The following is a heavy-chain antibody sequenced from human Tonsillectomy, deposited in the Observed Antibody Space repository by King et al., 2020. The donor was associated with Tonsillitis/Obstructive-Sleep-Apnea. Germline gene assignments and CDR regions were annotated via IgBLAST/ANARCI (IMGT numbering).Heavy chain of an antibody. CDR1: GGSISNYY. CDR2: IYYSVST. V-gene: IGHV4-59*01. D-gene: IGHD2-21*01. Sequence: VQLQESGPGLVKPSETLSLTCTVSGGSISNYYWSWIRQPPGKGLEWIGYIYYSVSTNCNPSLKGRVTISVDTSKNQFSLKLSSVTAADTAVYYCARGDCGGDCPILDYWGQGTLVTVSS. CDR3: ARGDCGGDCPILDY. J-gene: IGHJ4*02.